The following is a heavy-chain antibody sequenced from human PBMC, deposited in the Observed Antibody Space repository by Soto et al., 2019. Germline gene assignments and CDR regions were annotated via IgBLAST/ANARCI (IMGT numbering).Heavy chain of an antibody. CDR1: GGSMSSYY. J-gene: IGHJ2*01. CDR2: VVPGGCP. Sequence: QVQLQESGPGLVKPSETLSLTCTVSGGSMSSYYWSWIRQPPGKGLEWIGYVVPGGCPTYNPSLKRRVTMSVDTSKNQLSLNLSSVTAADTARYYCARVWRRGWYFDLWGRGTLVTVSS. D-gene: IGHD1-1*01. V-gene: IGHV4-59*01. CDR3: ARVWRRGWYFDL.